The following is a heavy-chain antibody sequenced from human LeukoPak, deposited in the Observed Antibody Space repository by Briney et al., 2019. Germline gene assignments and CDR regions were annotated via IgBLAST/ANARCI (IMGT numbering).Heavy chain of an antibody. D-gene: IGHD6-6*01. Sequence: PSETLSLTCAVYGGSFSVYYWSWIRQPPGKGLEWIGEINHSGSTNYYPSLKSLVTISVGTSKHQFSLKLSSVAAADTAVYYCARLYIGGYSRSSNYNWFDPWGQGTLVTVCS. CDR1: GGSFSVYY. CDR3: ARLYIGGYSRSSNYNWFDP. J-gene: IGHJ5*02. V-gene: IGHV4-34*01. CDR2: INHSGST.